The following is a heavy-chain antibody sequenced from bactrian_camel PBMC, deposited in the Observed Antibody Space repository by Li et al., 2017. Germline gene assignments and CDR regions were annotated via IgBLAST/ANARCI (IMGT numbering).Heavy chain of an antibody. Sequence: QVQLVESGGGSVQAGGSLRLSCAVSGYISSNCMGWFRQTPGKEREGVAGIESDGSTSYTDSVKGRFTVSQDSAKNILYLQMNSLKPEDTAVYYCATAWFPGSSQEITFRYWGQGTQVTVS. CDR3: ATAWFPGSSQEITFRY. D-gene: IGHD6*01. V-gene: IGHV3S53*01. CDR1: GYISSNC. J-gene: IGHJ6*01. CDR2: IESDGST.